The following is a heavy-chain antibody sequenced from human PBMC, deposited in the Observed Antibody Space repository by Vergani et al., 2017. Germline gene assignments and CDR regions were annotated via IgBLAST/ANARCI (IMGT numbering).Heavy chain of an antibody. Sequence: QVQLQQWGAGLLKPSETLSLTCAVYGGSFSGYYWSWIRQPPGKGLEWIGEINHSGSTNYNPSLKSRVTISVDTSKNQFSMKLSSVTAADTAVYYCARMGSGYDSSGYLYWGQGTLVTVSS. J-gene: IGHJ4*02. V-gene: IGHV4-34*01. D-gene: IGHD3-22*01. CDR1: GGSFSGYY. CDR3: ARMGSGYDSSGYLY. CDR2: INHSGST.